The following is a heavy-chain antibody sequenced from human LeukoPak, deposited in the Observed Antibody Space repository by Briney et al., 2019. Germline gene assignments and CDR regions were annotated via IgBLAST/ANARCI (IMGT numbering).Heavy chain of an antibody. CDR3: ARVRGYYYGSGSYYNNLYFDY. V-gene: IGHV4-59*01. J-gene: IGHJ4*02. Sequence: PSETLSLTCTVSGGSISSYYWSWIRQPPGKGLEWIRYIYYSGSTNYNPSLKSRVTISVDTSKNQFSLKLSSVTAADTAVYYCARVRGYYYGSGSYYNNLYFDYWSQGILVTVSS. CDR2: IYYSGST. D-gene: IGHD3-10*01. CDR1: GGSISSYY.